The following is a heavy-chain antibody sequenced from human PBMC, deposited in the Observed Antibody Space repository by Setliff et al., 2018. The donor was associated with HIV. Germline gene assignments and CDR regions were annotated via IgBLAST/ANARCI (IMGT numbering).Heavy chain of an antibody. CDR2: IYSSGNT. Sequence: PSETLSLTCTVSGGSINNNQWSWIRQPPGKGLEWIGYIYSSGNTNYNPSFKSRVIISVDTSKNQFSLRLSSVTAADTAVYYCARVYYDILTGYGYFDDWGQGTLVTVSS. CDR3: ARVYYDILTGYGYFDD. V-gene: IGHV4-4*09. J-gene: IGHJ4*02. CDR1: GGSINNNQ. D-gene: IGHD3-9*01.